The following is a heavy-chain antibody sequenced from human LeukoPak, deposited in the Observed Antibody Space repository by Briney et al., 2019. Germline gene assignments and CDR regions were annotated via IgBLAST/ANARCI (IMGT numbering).Heavy chain of an antibody. CDR3: ARRYYDSSGYYSSGYFDY. CDR1: GGSISSYY. CDR2: IYYSGST. V-gene: IGHV4-59*08. Sequence: SETLSLTCTVSGGSISSYYWSWIRQPPGKGLEWIGYIYYSGSTNYNPSLKSRVTISVDTSKDQFSLKLSSVTAADTAVYYCARRYYDSSGYYSSGYFDYWGQGTLVTVSS. D-gene: IGHD3-22*01. J-gene: IGHJ4*02.